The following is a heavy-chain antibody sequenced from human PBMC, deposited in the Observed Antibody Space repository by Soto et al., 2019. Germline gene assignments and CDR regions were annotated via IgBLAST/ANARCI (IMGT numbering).Heavy chain of an antibody. CDR2: ISNDGSIK. Sequence: QVQLVESGGGVVQPGRSLRLSCAVSGLTFSSYVMHWVRQAPGKGLEWVAGISNDGSIKPYADSVKGRFTISRDNSKNTLYLQMNSLRVDDTAVYYCAIEGGSSGRCGYFDYWGQGTVVTVSS. D-gene: IGHD3-22*01. CDR1: GLTFSSYV. CDR3: AIEGGSSGRCGYFDY. V-gene: IGHV3-30-3*01. J-gene: IGHJ4*02.